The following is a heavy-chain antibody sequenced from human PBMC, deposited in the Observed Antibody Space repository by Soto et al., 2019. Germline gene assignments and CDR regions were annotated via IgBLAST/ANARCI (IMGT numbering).Heavy chain of an antibody. CDR2: ISSSSSTI. CDR1: GFTFSRYS. J-gene: IGHJ6*04. D-gene: IGHD4-17*01. CDR3: ARDSTVTTPLLDV. V-gene: IGHV3-48*01. Sequence: GGSLRLSCAASGFTFSRYSMNCVRQVPGKGLEWVSYISSSSSTIYYADSVKGRFTISRDNAKNSLYLQMNSLSAEDTAVYYCARDSTVTTPLLDVWGEGTTVTVSS.